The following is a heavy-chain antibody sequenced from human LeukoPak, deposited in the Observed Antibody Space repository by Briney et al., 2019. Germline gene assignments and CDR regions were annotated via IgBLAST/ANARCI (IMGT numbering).Heavy chain of an antibody. CDR2: TYYRSKWYN. J-gene: IGHJ6*03. D-gene: IGHD3-10*01. V-gene: IGHV6-1*01. CDR1: GDSISSNSAA. CDR3: FCDGAYGSGSSPPYYYYMDV. Sequence: SQTLSLTCAISGDSISSNSAAWNWIRQSPSRGLEWLGRTYYRSKWYNDYAVSVKSRITINPDTSKNQFSLQLNSVTPEDTAVYYCFCDGAYGSGSSPPYYYYMDVWGKGTTVTVSS.